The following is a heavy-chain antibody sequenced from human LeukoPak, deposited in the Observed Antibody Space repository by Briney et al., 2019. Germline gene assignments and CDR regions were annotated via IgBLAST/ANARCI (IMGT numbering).Heavy chain of an antibody. CDR3: AREGGNRDYDY. J-gene: IGHJ4*02. CDR2: IHYSGST. V-gene: IGHV4-59*01. Sequence: PSETLSLTCTVSGGSISSYYWSWIRQPPGKGLEWIGYIHYSGSTNYNPSLRSRVTMSLDTFKKQFSLKLSSVTAADTAVYYCAREGGNRDYDYWGQGTLVTVSS. CDR1: GGSISSYY. D-gene: IGHD3-16*01.